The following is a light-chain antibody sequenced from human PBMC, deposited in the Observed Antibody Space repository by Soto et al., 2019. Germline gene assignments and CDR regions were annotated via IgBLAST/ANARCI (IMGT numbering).Light chain of an antibody. CDR2: DVS. Sequence: QSVLTQPASVSGSPGQSITISCTGTSSDVGGYNYVSWYQQRPGKAPELMIYDVSSRPSGVSSRFSGSKSGNTASLTISGLLAEDEADYYCSSYTSGSTYVFGTGTKVTVL. J-gene: IGLJ1*01. CDR1: SSDVGGYNY. CDR3: SSYTSGSTYV. V-gene: IGLV2-14*03.